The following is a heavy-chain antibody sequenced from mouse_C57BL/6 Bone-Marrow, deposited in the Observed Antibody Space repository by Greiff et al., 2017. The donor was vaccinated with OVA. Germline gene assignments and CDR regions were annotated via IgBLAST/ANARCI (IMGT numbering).Heavy chain of an antibody. CDR1: YFAFMASA. D-gene: IGHD1-1*01. CDR2: FTMYSDAT. V-gene: IGHV1-49*01. J-gene: IGHJ4*01. Sequence: LQQSGAELVRPGSSVKLSCKDSYFAFMASALHWVKQRPGHGLEWIGSFTMYSDATEYSENFKGKATLTANTSSSTAYMELSSLTSEDSAVYYCASHGNPFYYAMDYWGQGTSVTVSS. CDR3: ASHGNPFYYAMDY.